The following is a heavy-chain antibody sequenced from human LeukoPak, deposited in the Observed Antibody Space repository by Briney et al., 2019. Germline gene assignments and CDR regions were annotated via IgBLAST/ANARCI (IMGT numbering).Heavy chain of an antibody. CDR1: GFSFSDAW. CDR2: SKIKAHGGTI. D-gene: IGHD3-10*01. CDR3: NMDHL. V-gene: IGHV3-15*01. J-gene: IGHJ5*02. Sequence: SGGSLRLSCVASGFSFSDAWMSWVRQAPGKGLEWVGLSKIKAHGGTIDYGTPVKGRFTISRDDSKDTLYLQMNCLKTEDTAVYYCNMDHLCGQGTLVTVSS.